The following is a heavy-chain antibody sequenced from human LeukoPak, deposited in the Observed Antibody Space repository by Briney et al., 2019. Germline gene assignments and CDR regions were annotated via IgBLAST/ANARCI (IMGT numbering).Heavy chain of an antibody. CDR3: ASPYCGGGSCYAHDGFDI. V-gene: IGHV1-18*01. J-gene: IGHJ3*02. CDR2: ISGYNGNT. Sequence: ASVKVSCKASGYTFTSYGISWVRQAPGQGLEWMGWISGYNGNTNYAQKLQGRVNMTTDTSTSTAYMELRSLRSDDTAVYYCASPYCGGGSCYAHDGFDIWGQGTMVTVSS. CDR1: GYTFTSYG. D-gene: IGHD2-15*01.